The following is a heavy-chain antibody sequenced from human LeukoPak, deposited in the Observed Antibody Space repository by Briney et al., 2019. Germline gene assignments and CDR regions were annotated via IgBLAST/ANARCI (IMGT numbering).Heavy chain of an antibody. CDR1: GGSISSYY. CDR2: IYTSGST. D-gene: IGHD1-26*01. CDR3: ARLGYSGGYLQEGY. J-gene: IGHJ4*02. V-gene: IGHV4-4*07. Sequence: SETLSLTCTVSGGSISSYYWSWIRQPAGKGLEWIGRIYTSGSTNYNPSLKSRVTMSVDTSKNQFSLKLSSVTAADTAVYYCARLGYSGGYLQEGYWGQGTLVTVSS.